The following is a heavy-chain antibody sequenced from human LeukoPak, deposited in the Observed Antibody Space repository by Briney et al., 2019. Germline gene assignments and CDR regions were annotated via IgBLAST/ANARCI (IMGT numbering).Heavy chain of an antibody. CDR3: AKGEQQLISHGFDY. J-gene: IGHJ4*02. Sequence: GGSLRLSCAASGFTFSSYGMHWVRQAPGKGLEWVAVISYDGSVKYYSDSVKGRFTISRDSSKNTLYLQMNSLRAEDTAVYYCAKGEQQLISHGFDYWGQGTLVTVSS. D-gene: IGHD6-13*01. CDR1: GFTFSSYG. V-gene: IGHV3-30*18. CDR2: ISYDGSVK.